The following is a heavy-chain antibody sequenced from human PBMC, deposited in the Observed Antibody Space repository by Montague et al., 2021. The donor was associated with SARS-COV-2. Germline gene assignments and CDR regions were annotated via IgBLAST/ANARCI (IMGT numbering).Heavy chain of an antibody. D-gene: IGHD6-13*01. V-gene: IGHV3-33*01. CDR1: GFTFSSHG. CDR3: ARDTYSSTSGTLDF. CDR2: MWYDGSKE. J-gene: IGHJ4*02. Sequence: SLRLYCAASGFTFSSHGMHWVRQAPGKGLEWVAVMWYDGSKENYADSVKGRFTISRDNSEHMLYLQLNSLRAEDTAVYYCARDTYSSTSGTLDFWGRGTLVTVSS.